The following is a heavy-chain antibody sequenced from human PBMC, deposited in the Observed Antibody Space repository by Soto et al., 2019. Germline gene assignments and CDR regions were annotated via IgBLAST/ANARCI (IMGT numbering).Heavy chain of an antibody. D-gene: IGHD6-19*01. V-gene: IGHV3-30*18. CDR1: GFTFSSYG. CDR2: ISYDGSNK. CDR3: AKDLSKQWLSIPDY. Sequence: SGFTFSSYGMHWVRQAPGKGLEWVAVISYDGSNKYYADSVKGRFTISRDNSKNTLYLQMNSLRAEDTAVYYCAKDLSKQWLSIPDYWGQGTLVTVSS. J-gene: IGHJ4*02.